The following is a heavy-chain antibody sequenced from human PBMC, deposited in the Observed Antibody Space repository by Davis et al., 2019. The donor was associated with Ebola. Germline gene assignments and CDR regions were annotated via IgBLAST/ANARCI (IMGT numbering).Heavy chain of an antibody. J-gene: IGHJ5*02. V-gene: IGHV5-51*01. CDR1: GYNFINYW. CDR2: IHPQDSKV. CDR3: ARRTYILTIGDWFDP. D-gene: IGHD3-9*01. Sequence: GGSLRLSCKDSGYNFINYWIGWVRQMPGKGLEWVAIIHPQDSKVFYSPSFQGHVTISADKSTSTAFLQWGSLRASDTAIYYCARRTYILTIGDWFDPWGQGTPVTVSS.